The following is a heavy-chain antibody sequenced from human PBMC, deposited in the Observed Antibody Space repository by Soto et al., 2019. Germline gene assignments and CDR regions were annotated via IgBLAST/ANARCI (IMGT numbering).Heavy chain of an antibody. CDR2: IWYDGSNK. J-gene: IGHJ3*02. CDR1: GFTFSSYG. V-gene: IGHV3-33*01. CDR3: ARRLGGQTIPNAFDI. Sequence: QVQLVESGGGVVQPGRSLRLSCAASGFTFSSYGIHWVRQAPGKGLEWVAVIWYDGSNKNYADSVKGRFTISRDNSKNTLYLQMNSLRAEDTAVYYCARRLGGQTIPNAFDIWGQGTMVTVSS. D-gene: IGHD1-1*01.